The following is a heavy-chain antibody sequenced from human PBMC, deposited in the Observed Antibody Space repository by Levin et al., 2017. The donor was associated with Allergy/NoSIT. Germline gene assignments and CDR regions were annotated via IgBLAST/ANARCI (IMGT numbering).Heavy chain of an antibody. J-gene: IGHJ4*02. Sequence: PSETLSLTCAVYGGSFSGYYWSWIRQPPGKGLEWIGEINHSGSTNYNPSLKSRVTMSVNTSKNQFSLKLNSVTAADTAVYYCARGLAGSTSYYFDSWGQGTLVTVSS. CDR1: GGSFSGYY. V-gene: IGHV4-34*01. CDR3: ARGLAGSTSYYFDS. D-gene: IGHD6-19*01. CDR2: INHSGST.